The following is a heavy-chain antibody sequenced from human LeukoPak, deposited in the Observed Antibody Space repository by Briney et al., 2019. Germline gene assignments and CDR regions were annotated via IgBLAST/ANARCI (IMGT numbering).Heavy chain of an antibody. J-gene: IGHJ4*02. D-gene: IGHD3-3*01. CDR2: ISASGGPT. V-gene: IGHV3-23*01. Sequence: QPGGSLRLSCAASGFTFSTYAMSWVRQAPGKGLEWVSVISASGGPTYYADSVMGRFTISRDNSKNTLYLQINSLRAEDTAVYYCAKSLGGTYYDFWSYTSWGQGTLVTVSS. CDR3: AKSLGGTYYDFWSYTS. CDR1: GFTFSTYA.